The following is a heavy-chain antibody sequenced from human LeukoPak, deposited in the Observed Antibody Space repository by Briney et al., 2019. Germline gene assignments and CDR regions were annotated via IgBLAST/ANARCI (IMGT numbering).Heavy chain of an antibody. CDR3: ARGGYSSSWYQRYYFDY. Sequence: SETLSLTCTVSGGSISSYYWSWIRQPPGKGLEWIGYIYYSGSTNYNPSLKSRVTISVDTSKNQFSLKLSSVTAADTAVYYCARGGYSSSWYQRYYFDYWGQGTLVTVSS. CDR1: GGSISSYY. D-gene: IGHD6-13*01. CDR2: IYYSGST. J-gene: IGHJ4*02. V-gene: IGHV4-59*01.